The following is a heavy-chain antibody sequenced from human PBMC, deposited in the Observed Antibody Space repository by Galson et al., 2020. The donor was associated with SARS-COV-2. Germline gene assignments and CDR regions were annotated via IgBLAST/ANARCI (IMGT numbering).Heavy chain of an antibody. J-gene: IGHJ4*02. CDR1: GFTFSSYG. D-gene: IGHD6-19*01. V-gene: IGHV3-33*01. Sequence: GGSLRLSCAASGFTFSSYGMHWVRQAPGKGLEWVAVIWYDGSNKYYADSVKGRFTISRDNSKNTLYLQMNSLRAEDTAVYYGARDLAVGGSQVYWGQGTLVTVSS. CDR2: IWYDGSNK. CDR3: ARDLAVGGSQVY.